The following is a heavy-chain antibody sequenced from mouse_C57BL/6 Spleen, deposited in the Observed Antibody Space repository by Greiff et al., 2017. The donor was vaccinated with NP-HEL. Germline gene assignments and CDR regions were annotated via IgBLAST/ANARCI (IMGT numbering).Heavy chain of an antibody. D-gene: IGHD2-4*01. CDR3: ARESGYDYVAWFAY. J-gene: IGHJ3*01. V-gene: IGHV3-6*01. CDR1: GYSITSGYY. Sequence: VQLQQSGPGLVKPSQSLSLTCSVTGYSITSGYYWNWIRQFPGNKLEWMGYISYDGSNNYNPSLKNRISITRDTSKNQFFLKLNSVTTEDTATYYCARESGYDYVAWFAYWGQGTLVTVSA. CDR2: ISYDGSN.